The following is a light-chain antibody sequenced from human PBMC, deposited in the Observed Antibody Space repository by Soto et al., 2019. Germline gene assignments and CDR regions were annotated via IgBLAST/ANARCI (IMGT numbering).Light chain of an antibody. CDR3: QHGFT. J-gene: IGKJ3*01. Sequence: DIQMTQSPSTLSAFVGDRVTITCRASQNISTWLAWYQQKPGKAPQLLIYDASSLETGVPLRFSGSGSGTEFTLSVSGLQPDDFATYYCQHGFTFGPGTRVDIK. V-gene: IGKV1-5*01. CDR1: QNISTW. CDR2: DAS.